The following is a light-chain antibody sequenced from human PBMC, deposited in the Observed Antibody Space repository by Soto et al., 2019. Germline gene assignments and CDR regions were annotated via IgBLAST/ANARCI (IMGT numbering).Light chain of an antibody. Sequence: GGRATLSCGASQNFSSSYLAWYQQRPGQAPRLLIYGASSRATGIPYRFSHSGSGTDFPLTIHSLEPEHFAGCYCQQPVSSPIPFRQGTRLEIK. CDR1: QNFSSSY. CDR3: QQPVSSPIP. J-gene: IGKJ5*01. CDR2: GAS. V-gene: IGKV3-20*01.